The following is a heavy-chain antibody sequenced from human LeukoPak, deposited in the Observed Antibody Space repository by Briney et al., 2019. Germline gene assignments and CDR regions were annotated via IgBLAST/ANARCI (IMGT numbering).Heavy chain of an antibody. CDR2: IWYGGSNK. CDR3: ARAHCSGGSCHGNYYYYYGMDV. CDR1: GFTFSSYG. V-gene: IGHV3-33*01. Sequence: GRSLRLSCAASGFTFSSYGMHWVRQAPGKGLEGGAVIWYGGSNKYHADSVKGRFTISRDNSKNTLYLQMTSMRVEDTAVYYCARAHCSGGSCHGNYYYYYGMDVWGEGTTVTVSS. D-gene: IGHD2-15*01. J-gene: IGHJ6*04.